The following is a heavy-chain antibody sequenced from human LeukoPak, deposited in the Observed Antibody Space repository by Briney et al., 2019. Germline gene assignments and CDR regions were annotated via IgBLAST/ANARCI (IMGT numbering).Heavy chain of an antibody. D-gene: IGHD3-22*01. CDR2: ISAYNGNT. V-gene: IGHV1-18*01. J-gene: IGHJ4*02. CDR1: GYTFTSYG. CDR3: ARGKRNYYDSSGYSTSFDY. Sequence: ASVKVSCKASGYTFTSYGISWVRQAPGQGLEWMGWISAYNGNTNYAQKLQGRVTMTTDTSTSTAYMELRSLRSDDTAVYYCARGKRNYYDSSGYSTSFDYWGQGTLVTVSS.